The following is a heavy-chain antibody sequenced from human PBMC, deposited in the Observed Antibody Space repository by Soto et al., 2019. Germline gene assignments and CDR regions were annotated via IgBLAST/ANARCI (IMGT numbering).Heavy chain of an antibody. D-gene: IGHD3-22*01. CDR1: GFTFSDYY. V-gene: IGHV3-11*01. Sequence: GGSLRLSCAASGFTFSDYYMSWIRQAPGKGLEWVSYISSSDTIISYADSVKGRFTISRDNAKNSLYLQMNSLRAEDTAVYYCAIDLAYYDSSGYFDYWGQGTLVTVSS. CDR2: ISSSDTII. J-gene: IGHJ4*02. CDR3: AIDLAYYDSSGYFDY.